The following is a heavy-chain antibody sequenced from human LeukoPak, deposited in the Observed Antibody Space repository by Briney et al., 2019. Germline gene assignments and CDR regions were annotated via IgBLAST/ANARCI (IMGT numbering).Heavy chain of an antibody. CDR3: AKDREYDDSCDYNG. Sequence: GGSLRLSCAASGFTFSPAWMDWVRQAPEKGLEWVSTISHVGGTYYADSVRGRFTISRDDSKNMVYLQMDSLRAEDTAVYYCAKDREYDDSCDYNGWGQGTLVTVSS. D-gene: IGHD3-22*01. CDR1: GFTFSPAW. V-gene: IGHV3-23*01. CDR2: ISHVGGT. J-gene: IGHJ4*02.